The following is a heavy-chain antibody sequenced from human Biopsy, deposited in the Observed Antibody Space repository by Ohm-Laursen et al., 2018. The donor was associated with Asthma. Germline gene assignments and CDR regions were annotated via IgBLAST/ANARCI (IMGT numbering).Heavy chain of an antibody. CDR1: GFTFEDYA. D-gene: IGHD6-13*01. J-gene: IGHJ4*02. CDR3: VKDIRLQLWGFDS. CDR2: VSWNSGSI. Sequence: SLSLSFTASGFTFEDYAKHWVRQAPGKGLERVSGVSWNSGSIDYADSVKGRFTISRDNAKNSLYLQMNSLRGADTALYYCVKDIRLQLWGFDSWGQGTLVTVSS. V-gene: IGHV3-9*01.